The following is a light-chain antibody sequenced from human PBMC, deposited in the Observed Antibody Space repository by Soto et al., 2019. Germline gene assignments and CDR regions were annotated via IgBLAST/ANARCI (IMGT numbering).Light chain of an antibody. J-gene: IGLJ2*01. CDR2: DVS. Sequence: QSALTQPASVSGSPGQSITISCTGTSSDVGGYIYVSWHQQHPGTAPKLMIYDVSNRPSGVSNRFSGSKSGNTASLTISGLQAEDEADYYCSSFTSSNTLVFGGGTTLTVL. CDR3: SSFTSSNTLV. V-gene: IGLV2-14*01. CDR1: SSDVGGYIY.